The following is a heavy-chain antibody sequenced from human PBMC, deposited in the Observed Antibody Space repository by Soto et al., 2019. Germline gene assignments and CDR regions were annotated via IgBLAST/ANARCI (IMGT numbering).Heavy chain of an antibody. Sequence: EVQLVETGGGLIQPGGSLRLSCAASGFTVSSNYMNWGRQTPGKGLEWLSIIYSDGTTYYADSVKGRFTISRDNFKNTLYLQMNNLRAEDTAVYYCAILSNWGQGTLVTVSS. V-gene: IGHV3-53*02. D-gene: IGHD6-6*01. J-gene: IGHJ4*02. CDR1: GFTVSSNY. CDR2: IYSDGTT. CDR3: AILSN.